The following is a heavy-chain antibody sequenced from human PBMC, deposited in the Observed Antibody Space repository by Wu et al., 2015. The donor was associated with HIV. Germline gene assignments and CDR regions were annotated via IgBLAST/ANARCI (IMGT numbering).Heavy chain of an antibody. D-gene: IGHD4-11*01. CDR1: GGTFSSYT. CDR2: ILPLYGTT. CDR3: MRRQQLLDQ. J-gene: IGHJ4*02. Sequence: VQLEQSGTELKKPRSSVKISCKAFGGTFSSYTINWVRQGPGQGLEWMGRILPLYGTTDYAQKFRGRVTITADESTNTAYMEIRGLRSDDTAVYYCMRRQQLLDQWGQGTLVTVSS. V-gene: IGHV1-69*13.